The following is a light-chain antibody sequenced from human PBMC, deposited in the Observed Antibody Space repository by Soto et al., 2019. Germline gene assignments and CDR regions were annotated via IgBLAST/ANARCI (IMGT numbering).Light chain of an antibody. V-gene: IGKV3-15*01. J-gene: IGKJ2*01. CDR1: QSVSSN. Sequence: EIVMTQSPATLSVSPGERVTLSCRASQSVSSNLAWYQQKPGQAPSLLIYGAFTRATGIPARFSGSGSGTEFTLTISSLQSEDFAISYCQQYNHWPPYTFGQGTKLEIK. CDR2: GAF. CDR3: QQYNHWPPYT.